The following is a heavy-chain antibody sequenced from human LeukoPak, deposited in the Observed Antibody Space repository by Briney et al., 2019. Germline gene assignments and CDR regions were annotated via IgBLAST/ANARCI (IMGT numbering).Heavy chain of an antibody. J-gene: IGHJ3*02. CDR1: GYTFTGYF. CDR2: INPNSGGT. D-gene: IGHD7-27*01. V-gene: IGHV1-2*02. CDR3: ARDILTDDAFDI. Sequence: GASVKVSCKASGYTFTGYFMHWVRQAPGQGLEWMGWINPNSGGTNYAQTFQGRVTMTRDTSISTAYMELSRLTSDDTAVYYCARDILTDDAFDIWGQGTMVTVSS.